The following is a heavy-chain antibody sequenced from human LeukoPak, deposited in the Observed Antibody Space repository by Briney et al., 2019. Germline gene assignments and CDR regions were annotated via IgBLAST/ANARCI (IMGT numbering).Heavy chain of an antibody. CDR2: IYYTGST. D-gene: IGHD3-9*01. CDR3: ARAPDYGILTGFYPARHSANWFDP. V-gene: IGHV4-61*01. Sequence: SETLSLTCTVSGGSVSNGNYYWSWLRQPPGKALEWIGYIYYTGSTSYNPSLEGRVTISVDTSKNQFSVKLSSVTAADTAVYYCARAPDYGILTGFYPARHSANWFDPWGQGTQVTVSS. J-gene: IGHJ5*02. CDR1: GGSVSNGNYY.